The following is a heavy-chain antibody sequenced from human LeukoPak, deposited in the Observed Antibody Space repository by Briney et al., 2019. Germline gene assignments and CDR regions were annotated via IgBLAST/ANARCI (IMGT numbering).Heavy chain of an antibody. CDR1: GGSFSDYY. D-gene: IGHD2-2*01. Sequence: SETLSLTCALYGGSFSDYYWSWIRQPPGQGLEWIGEINRSGSTNYNPSLRGRVTTSVDTSKNQFSLKLSSMTAADTAVYYCARPAWFDPWGQGTLVTVSS. CDR3: ARPAWFDP. J-gene: IGHJ5*02. CDR2: INRSGST. V-gene: IGHV4-34*01.